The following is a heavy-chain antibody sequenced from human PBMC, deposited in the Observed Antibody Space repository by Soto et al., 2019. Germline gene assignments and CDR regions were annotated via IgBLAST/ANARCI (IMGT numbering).Heavy chain of an antibody. CDR1: GYTFPSYS. V-gene: IGHV1-18*01. CDR3: ASTYLAVAGTWFDP. Sequence: ASVKVSCKTSGYTFPSYSLTWVRQAPGQGLEWIGWVSPHNGNTNYAQKFQGRVTMTTDTATTTAYMELRSLRSDDTAVYYCASTYLAVAGTWFDPWGQGTLVTVSS. J-gene: IGHJ5*02. D-gene: IGHD6-19*01. CDR2: VSPHNGNT.